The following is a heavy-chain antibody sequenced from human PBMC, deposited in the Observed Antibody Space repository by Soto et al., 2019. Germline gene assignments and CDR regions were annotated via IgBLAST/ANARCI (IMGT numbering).Heavy chain of an antibody. Sequence: SETLSLTCAVYGGSFSGYYWSWIRQPPGKGLEWIGEINHSGSTNYNPSLKSRVTISVDTSKNQFSLKLSSVTAADTAVYYCARGRRIFGVVIPFDYWGQGTLVTVSS. CDR1: GGSFSGYY. CDR3: ARGRRIFGVVIPFDY. D-gene: IGHD3-3*01. CDR2: INHSGST. V-gene: IGHV4-34*01. J-gene: IGHJ4*02.